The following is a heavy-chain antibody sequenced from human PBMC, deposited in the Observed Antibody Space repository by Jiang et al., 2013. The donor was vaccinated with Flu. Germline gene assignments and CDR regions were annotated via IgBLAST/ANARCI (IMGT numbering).Heavy chain of an antibody. CDR3: AKVEWFGDSYYFDY. J-gene: IGHJ4*02. V-gene: IGHV3-9*01. CDR2: VSWNGADT. D-gene: IGHD3-10*01. Sequence: PGKGLEWVSSVSWNGADTDYADSVRGRFTISRDNAKNSLYLQMNSLRAEDTALYYCAKVEWFGDSYYFDYWGQGALVTVSS.